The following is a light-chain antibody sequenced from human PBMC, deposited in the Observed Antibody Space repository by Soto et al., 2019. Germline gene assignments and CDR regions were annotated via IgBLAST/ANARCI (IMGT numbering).Light chain of an antibody. J-gene: IGLJ2*01. CDR1: SSDVGGYNY. CDR3: SSYTSSSTLV. Sequence: QSALTQPASVSGSPGQSITISYTGTSSDVGGYNYVSWYQQHPGKAPKLMIYEVNNRPSGVSNRFSGSKSGNTASLTISGLQAEDEADYYCSSYTSSSTLVFGGGTKLTVL. V-gene: IGLV2-14*01. CDR2: EVN.